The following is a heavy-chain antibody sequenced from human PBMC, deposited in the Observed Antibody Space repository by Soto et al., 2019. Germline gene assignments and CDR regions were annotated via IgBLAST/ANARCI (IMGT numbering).Heavy chain of an antibody. CDR3: ARGSGIAADPGVYYYYGMDV. V-gene: IGHV4-59*12. CDR2: IYYSGST. D-gene: IGHD6-13*01. J-gene: IGHJ6*02. CDR1: GGSISSYY. Sequence: PSETLSLTCTVSGGSISSYYWSWIRQPPGKGLEWIGYIYYSGSTNYNPSLKSRVTISVDTSKNQFSLKLSSVTAADTAVYYCARGSGIAADPGVYYYYGMDVWGQGTTVTVSS.